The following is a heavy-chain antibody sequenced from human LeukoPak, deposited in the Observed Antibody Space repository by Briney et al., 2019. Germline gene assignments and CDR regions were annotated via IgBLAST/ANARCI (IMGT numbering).Heavy chain of an antibody. Sequence: GSLRLSCAASGFTVSSNYMSCVRQAPGKGLEWVSVIYSGGSTYYADSVKGRFTISRDNSKNTLYLQMNSLRAEDTAVYYCARDPRYYYVMDVWGQGTTVTVSS. CDR1: GFTVSSNY. V-gene: IGHV3-66*01. CDR2: IYSGGST. CDR3: ARDPRYYYVMDV. J-gene: IGHJ6*02.